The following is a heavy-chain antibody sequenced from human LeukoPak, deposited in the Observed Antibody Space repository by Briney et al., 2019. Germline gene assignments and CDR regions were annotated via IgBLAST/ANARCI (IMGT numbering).Heavy chain of an antibody. CDR1: GYTFTSYG. CDR3: ARDGRHRYYYDSSGFYGSWFDP. V-gene: IGHV1-18*01. CDR2: ISGYNGHT. J-gene: IGHJ5*02. D-gene: IGHD3-22*01. Sequence: ASVKVSCKASGYTFTSYGISWVRQAPGQGLEWMGWISGYNGHTKNAQKLQGRVTMTTDTSTSTAYMELRGLRSDDTAVYYCARDGRHRYYYDSSGFYGSWFDPWGQGTLVTVSS.